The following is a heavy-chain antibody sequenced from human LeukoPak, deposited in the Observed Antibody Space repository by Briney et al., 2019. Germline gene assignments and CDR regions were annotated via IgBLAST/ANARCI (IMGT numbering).Heavy chain of an antibody. CDR1: GGSISSGDYY. CDR3: ARARRSYGPLNWFDP. J-gene: IGHJ5*02. Sequence: SQTLSLTCTVSGGSISSGDYYWSWIRQPPGKGLEWIGYIYYSGSTYYNPSLKSRVTISVDTSKNQFSLKLSSVTAADTAVYYCARARRSYGPLNWFDPWGQGTLVTVSS. D-gene: IGHD3-10*01. V-gene: IGHV4-30-4*08. CDR2: IYYSGST.